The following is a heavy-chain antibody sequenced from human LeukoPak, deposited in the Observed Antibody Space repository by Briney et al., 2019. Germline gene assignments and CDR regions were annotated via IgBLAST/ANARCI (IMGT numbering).Heavy chain of an antibody. D-gene: IGHD2-21*01. Sequence: ASVKVSCKASGYTFTDYYMHWVRQAPGQGLEWMGWINPNSGGTDYAQKFQGRVTMTRDTSSSTAYMELSRLRSDDTAVYYCARRTAGMVNDYGGQGTLVTVSS. J-gene: IGHJ4*02. CDR3: ARRTAGMVNDY. V-gene: IGHV1-2*02. CDR1: GYTFTDYY. CDR2: INPNSGGT.